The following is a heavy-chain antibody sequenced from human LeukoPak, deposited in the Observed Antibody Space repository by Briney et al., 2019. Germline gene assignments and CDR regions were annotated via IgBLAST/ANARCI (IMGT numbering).Heavy chain of an antibody. J-gene: IGHJ4*02. Sequence: GGSLRLTCAASGCTFSSYAMSWVRQAPGKGLESVSAISGSGGSIYYADSVKGRFTISRDNSKNTLYLQMNSLRAEDTAVYYCAKESEMAGPDLFAYWGQGTLVTVSS. V-gene: IGHV3-23*01. CDR1: GCTFSSYA. CDR2: ISGSGGSI. CDR3: AKESEMAGPDLFAY. D-gene: IGHD5-24*01.